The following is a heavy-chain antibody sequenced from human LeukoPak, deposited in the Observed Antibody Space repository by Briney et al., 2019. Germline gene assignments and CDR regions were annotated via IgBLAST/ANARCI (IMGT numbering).Heavy chain of an antibody. D-gene: IGHD3-22*01. CDR3: ARDPYYYESKSSTFDS. CDR2: IYYTGST. Sequence: SQTLSLTCTVSGGSISNRDSYWSWIRQPPGKGLEWIGYIYYTGSTSYNPSLKSRLTISLDTSKNQFSLKLSSVTAADTAVYYCARDPYYYESKSSTFDSWGQGTLVTVSS. V-gene: IGHV4-30-4*01. J-gene: IGHJ4*02. CDR1: GGSISNRDSY.